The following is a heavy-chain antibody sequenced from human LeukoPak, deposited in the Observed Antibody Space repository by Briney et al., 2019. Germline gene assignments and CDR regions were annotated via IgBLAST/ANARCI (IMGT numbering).Heavy chain of an antibody. CDR3: ARTRRPYYDSSGYGY. CDR1: GFTFSSYA. Sequence: GGSLRLSCAASGFTFSSYAMSWVRQAPGKGLEWVSAISGSGDSTYYADSVKDRFTISRDNSKNTLYLQMNSLRAEDTAVYYCARTRRPYYDSSGYGYWGQGTLVTVSS. D-gene: IGHD3-22*01. CDR2: ISGSGDST. J-gene: IGHJ4*02. V-gene: IGHV3-23*01.